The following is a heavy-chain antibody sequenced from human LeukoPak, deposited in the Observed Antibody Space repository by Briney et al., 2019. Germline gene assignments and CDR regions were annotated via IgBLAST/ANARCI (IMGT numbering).Heavy chain of an antibody. D-gene: IGHD2-2*02. J-gene: IGHJ4*02. CDR2: INHSGST. V-gene: IGHV4-34*01. CDR3: ARGLVLYN. CDR1: GFTFSSYS. Sequence: GSLRLSCAASGFTFSSYSMNWVRQPPGKGLEWIGEINHSGSTNYNPSLKSRVTISVDTSKNQFSLKLSSVTAADTAVYYCARGLVLYNWGQGTLVTVSS.